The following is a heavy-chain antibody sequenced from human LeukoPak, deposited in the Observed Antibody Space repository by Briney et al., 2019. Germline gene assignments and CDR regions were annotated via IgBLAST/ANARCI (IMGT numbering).Heavy chain of an antibody. CDR3: ARGMLTMIPRSI. Sequence: ASVKVSCKASGYTFTGYYMHWVRQAPGQGLEWMGWIKPNSGGTNYAQKFQGRVTMTRDTSISTAYMELSRLRSDDTAVYYCARGMLTMIPRSIWGQGTMVTVSS. D-gene: IGHD3-22*01. CDR2: IKPNSGGT. V-gene: IGHV1-2*02. J-gene: IGHJ3*02. CDR1: GYTFTGYY.